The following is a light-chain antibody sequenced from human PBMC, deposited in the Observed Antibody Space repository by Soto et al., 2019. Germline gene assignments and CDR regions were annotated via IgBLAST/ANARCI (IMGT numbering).Light chain of an antibody. V-gene: IGKV1-9*01. CDR3: QQLNSFPIA. CDR2: GAS. CDR1: QGISSF. J-gene: IGKJ3*01. Sequence: IQLTQSPSSLSASVGDRVTITCRASQGISSFLAWYQQKPGRAPKLLIYGASTLQSGVPSRFSGSGSWTDFTLTISSLQPEDFATYDCQQLNSFPIAFGPGTKVEIQ.